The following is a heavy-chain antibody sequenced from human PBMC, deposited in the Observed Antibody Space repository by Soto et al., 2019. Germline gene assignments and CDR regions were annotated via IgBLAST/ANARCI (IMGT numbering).Heavy chain of an antibody. D-gene: IGHD3-10*01. CDR1: GGSISSYY. J-gene: IGHJ4*02. Sequence: SETLSLTCTVSGGSISSYYWSWIRQHPGKGLEWIGYIYYSGSTYYNPSLKSRVTISVDTSKNQFSLKLISVTAADTAVYYCARHWITMVRGVCHFDYWGQGTLVTVSS. V-gene: IGHV4-59*08. CDR3: ARHWITMVRGVCHFDY. CDR2: IYYSGST.